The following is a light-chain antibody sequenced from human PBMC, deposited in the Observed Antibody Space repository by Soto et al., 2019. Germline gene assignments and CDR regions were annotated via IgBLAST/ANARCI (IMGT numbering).Light chain of an antibody. Sequence: VLTQPPSVSVAPEKTATITCGGNNIGDKRVHWYRQKPGQAPVLLISYDSDRPSGIPERFSGSNSGNTATLTISRVEAGDEADYYCQVWDIMTDNYVFGGGTKVTVL. V-gene: IGLV3-21*04. CDR2: YDS. CDR1: NIGDKR. J-gene: IGLJ1*01. CDR3: QVWDIMTDNYV.